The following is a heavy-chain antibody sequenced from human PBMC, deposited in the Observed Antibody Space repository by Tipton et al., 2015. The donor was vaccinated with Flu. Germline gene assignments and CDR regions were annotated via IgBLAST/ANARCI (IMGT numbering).Heavy chain of an antibody. V-gene: IGHV4-38-2*01. Sequence: TLSLTCSVSGDSVGSTYYWGWIRQSPGKGLEWIGNSYHTGNAYYNPTLKSRVTISVDRSKNQFSLKLSSVTAADTAVYYCARRDHSNYVSEPKNWFDPWGQGTLVTVSS. CDR2: SYHTGNA. CDR3: ARRDHSNYVSEPKNWFDP. J-gene: IGHJ5*02. D-gene: IGHD4-11*01. CDR1: GDSVGSTYY.